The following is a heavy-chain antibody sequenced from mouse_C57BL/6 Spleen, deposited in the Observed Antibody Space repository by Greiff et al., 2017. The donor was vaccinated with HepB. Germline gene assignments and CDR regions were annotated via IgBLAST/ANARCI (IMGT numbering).Heavy chain of an antibody. CDR1: GYTFTDYN. Sequence: VQLQQSGPELVKPGASVKIPCKASGYTFTDYNMDWVKQSHGKSLEWIGDINPNNGGTNYNQKFKGKATLTVDNSSSTAYMELRSLTSEDTAVYYCARIWDRYFDVWGTGTTVTVSS. CDR3: ARIWDRYFDV. J-gene: IGHJ1*03. CDR2: INPNNGGT. V-gene: IGHV1-18*01. D-gene: IGHD4-1*01.